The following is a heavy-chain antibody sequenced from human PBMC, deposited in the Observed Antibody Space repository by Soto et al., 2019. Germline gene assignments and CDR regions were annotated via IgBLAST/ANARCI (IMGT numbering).Heavy chain of an antibody. D-gene: IGHD3-22*01. Sequence: SETLSLTCAVSGYSISLGYYWGWIRQPPGKGLEWIGSIYHSGNTYYNPSLKSRVSISLDTSKNHFSLELTSVTAADTAVYYCERVGPWVPYYYDSSPYTFENWFDPWGQGTLVTVSS. V-gene: IGHV4-38-2*01. CDR3: ERVGPWVPYYYDSSPYTFENWFDP. CDR1: GYSISLGYY. J-gene: IGHJ5*02. CDR2: IYHSGNT.